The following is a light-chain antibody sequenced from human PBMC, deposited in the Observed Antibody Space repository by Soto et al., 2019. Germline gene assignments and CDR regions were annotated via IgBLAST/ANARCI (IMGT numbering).Light chain of an antibody. CDR2: GAS. Sequence: VLTQSPGTLSLSHGESATLSCRPSQSVSNKYLAWYQQKPGQAPRLLIYGASNRATGIPDRFSGSGSGTDFTLTISRLEPGDFAVYYCQQYGSPGTFGQGAKVDIK. J-gene: IGKJ1*01. V-gene: IGKV3-20*01. CDR1: QSVSNKY. CDR3: QQYGSPGT.